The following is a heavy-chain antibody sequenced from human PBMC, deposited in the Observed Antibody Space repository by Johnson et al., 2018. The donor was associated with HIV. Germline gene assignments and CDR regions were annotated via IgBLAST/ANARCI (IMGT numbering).Heavy chain of an antibody. Sequence: QVQLVESGGGVVQPRRSLRLSCAASGFTFSNYAMHWVRQAPGKGLEWVAVISYDGSDKYYADSVKGRFTISRDNSKNTLYLQMNSLRAEDTAAYSCARLQSSGYWSFDAFDIWGEGTMVIVSS. V-gene: IGHV3-30*04. J-gene: IGHJ3*02. CDR1: GFTFSNYA. CDR2: ISYDGSDK. D-gene: IGHD3-22*01. CDR3: ARLQSSGYWSFDAFDI.